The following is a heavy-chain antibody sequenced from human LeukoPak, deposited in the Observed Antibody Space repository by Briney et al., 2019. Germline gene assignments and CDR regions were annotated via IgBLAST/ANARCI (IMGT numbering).Heavy chain of an antibody. V-gene: IGHV3-64D*09. Sequence: GGSLILSCSASGFMFNTYSMHWVRQAPGRGLEFVSTISHTGGTTYYAGSVKGRFTISRDNSKNTVYLQMSSLRTEDTAVYYCVRDYHTMDVWGQGTTVTVSS. D-gene: IGHD1-14*01. CDR3: VRDYHTMDV. J-gene: IGHJ6*02. CDR2: ISHTGGTT. CDR1: GFMFNTYS.